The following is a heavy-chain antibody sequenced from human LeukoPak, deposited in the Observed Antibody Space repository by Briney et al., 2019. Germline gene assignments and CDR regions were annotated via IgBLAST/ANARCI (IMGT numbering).Heavy chain of an antibody. V-gene: IGHV3-9*01. CDR1: GFTFDDYA. J-gene: IGHJ6*02. Sequence: GGSLRLSCAASGFTFDDYAMHWVRQAPGKGLEWVSGISWNSGSIGYADSVKGRFTLSRDNAQNSLYLQMNSLRAEDTALYYCAKERVGGDYYYYYGMDVWVQGTTVNVSS. CDR2: ISWNSGSI. CDR3: AKERVGGDYYYYYGMDV.